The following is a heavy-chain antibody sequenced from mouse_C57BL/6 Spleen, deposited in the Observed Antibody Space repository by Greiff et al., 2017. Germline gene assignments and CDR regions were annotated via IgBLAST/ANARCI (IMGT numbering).Heavy chain of an antibody. Sequence: QVQLQQPGAELVKPGASVKLSCKASGYTFTSYWMHWVKQRPGQGLEWIGMIHPNSGSTNYNEKFKSKATLTVDKSSSTAYMQLSSLTSEDSAVXYCARSNLPPYYYAMDYWGQGTSVTVSS. CDR2: IHPNSGST. D-gene: IGHD2-1*01. CDR3: ARSNLPPYYYAMDY. J-gene: IGHJ4*01. V-gene: IGHV1-64*01. CDR1: GYTFTSYW.